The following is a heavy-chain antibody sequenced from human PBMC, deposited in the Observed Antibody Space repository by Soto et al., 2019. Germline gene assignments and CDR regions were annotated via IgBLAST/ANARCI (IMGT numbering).Heavy chain of an antibody. J-gene: IGHJ6*02. CDR3: ASQQLGPSYYYGMDV. V-gene: IGHV1-69*13. CDR2: IIPIFGTA. D-gene: IGHD6-6*01. CDR1: GGTFSSYA. Sequence: SVKVSCKASGGTFSSYAISWVRQAPGQGLEWMGGIIPIFGTANYAQKFQGRVTITADESTSTAYMELSSLRSEDTAVYYCASQQLGPSYYYGMDVWGQGTKVTVSS.